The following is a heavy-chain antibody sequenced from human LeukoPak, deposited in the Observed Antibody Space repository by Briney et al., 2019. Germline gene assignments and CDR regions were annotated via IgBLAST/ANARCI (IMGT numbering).Heavy chain of an antibody. CDR1: GGSINSGGYY. CDR3: ARVHYYDSSGYSSVYYFDY. CDR2: NYYSGST. J-gene: IGHJ4*02. V-gene: IGHV4-31*03. Sequence: PSQTLSLTCTVSGGSINSGGYYWSWIRQHPGKGLEWIGYNYYSGSTYYNPSLKSRVTISVDTSKNQFSLKLSSVTAADTAVYYCARVHYYDSSGYSSVYYFDYWGQGTLVTVSS. D-gene: IGHD3-22*01.